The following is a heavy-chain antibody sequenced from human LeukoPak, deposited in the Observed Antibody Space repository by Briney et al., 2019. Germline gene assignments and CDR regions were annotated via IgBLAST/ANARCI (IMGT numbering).Heavy chain of an antibody. V-gene: IGHV3-23*01. J-gene: IGHJ4*02. CDR1: GFTFINYA. D-gene: IGHD2-21*02. CDR2: IDTAGGT. Sequence: GGSLRLSRAASGFTFINYAMSWVRQAPGKGLEWVSAIDTAGGTHYADSVKGRFTISRDISKNALYLQMNSLRAEDTAIYYCAKRMAGSDFYFDYWGQGTLVSVSS. CDR3: AKRMAGSDFYFDY.